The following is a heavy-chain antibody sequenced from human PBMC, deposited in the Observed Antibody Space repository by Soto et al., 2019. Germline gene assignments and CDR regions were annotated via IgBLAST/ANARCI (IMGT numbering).Heavy chain of an antibody. V-gene: IGHV3-48*02. CDR2: ISSSSSTI. J-gene: IGHJ3*02. CDR3: ARDRRTLWFGESTDAFDI. Sequence: GGSLRLSCAASGFTFSSYSMNWVRQAPGKGLEWVSYISSSSSTIYYADSVKGRFTISRDNAKNSLYLQMNGLRDEDTAVYYCARDRRTLWFGESTDAFDIWGQGTMVTVSS. D-gene: IGHD3-10*01. CDR1: GFTFSSYS.